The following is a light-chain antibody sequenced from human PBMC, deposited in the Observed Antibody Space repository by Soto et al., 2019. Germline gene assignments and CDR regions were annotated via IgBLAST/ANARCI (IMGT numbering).Light chain of an antibody. CDR3: QQYSKWPKM. CDR2: GAS. J-gene: IGKJ1*01. V-gene: IGKV3-15*01. CDR1: QSVGSY. Sequence: EIVMTQSPATLSVSPGERATLSCRASQSVGSYLAWYQQKPGQAPRVLIYGASTRATGIPARFSGSGSGTEFTLTISSLQSEDFAVYYCQQYSKWPKMFGQATKVEIK.